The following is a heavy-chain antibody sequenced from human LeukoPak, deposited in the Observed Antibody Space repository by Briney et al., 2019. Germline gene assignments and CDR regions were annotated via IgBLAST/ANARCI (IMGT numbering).Heavy chain of an antibody. CDR3: ATWGLHFDI. J-gene: IGHJ3*02. CDR2: IRPNSGGT. D-gene: IGHD3-16*01. Sequence: ASVKVSCKASGYTFGAYYMYWVRQAPGQGLEWVGWIRPNSGGTNYTQKFQGRVTMTRDTSINTAYMELSRLTSDDTAVYFCATWGLHFDIWGQGTMVIVAS. CDR1: GYTFGAYY. V-gene: IGHV1-2*02.